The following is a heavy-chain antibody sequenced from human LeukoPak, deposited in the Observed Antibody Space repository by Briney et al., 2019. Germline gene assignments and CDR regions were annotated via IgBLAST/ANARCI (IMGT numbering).Heavy chain of an antibody. Sequence: SETLSLTCTVSGDSISSYYWSWIRQPPGKGLEWIGYIYYIGSTNYNPSLKSRVTISVDTSKNQFSLKLSSVTAADTAVYYCARGRIAAYFDYWGQGTLVSVSS. V-gene: IGHV4-59*01. D-gene: IGHD6-13*01. CDR3: ARGRIAAYFDY. CDR2: IYYIGST. J-gene: IGHJ4*02. CDR1: GDSISSYY.